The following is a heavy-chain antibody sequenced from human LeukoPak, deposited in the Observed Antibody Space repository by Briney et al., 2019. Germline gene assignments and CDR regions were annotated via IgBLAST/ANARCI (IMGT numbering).Heavy chain of an antibody. J-gene: IGHJ3*02. V-gene: IGHV4-4*02. CDR1: GGSISSSNW. Sequence: SETLSLTCAVSGGSISSSNWWSWVRQPPGKGLEWIGEIYHSGSTNYNPSLKSRVTISVDKSKNQFSLKLSSVTAADTAVYYRARRGFQLLWFGELSVDAFDIWGQGTMVTVSS. CDR3: ARRGFQLLWFGELSVDAFDI. D-gene: IGHD3-10*01. CDR2: IYHSGST.